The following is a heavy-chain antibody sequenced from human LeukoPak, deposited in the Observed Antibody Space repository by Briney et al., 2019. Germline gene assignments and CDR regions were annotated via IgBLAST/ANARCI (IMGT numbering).Heavy chain of an antibody. CDR3: ARGYLYYDFWSGYGTSYYFDY. CDR1: GYTFTSYG. CDR2: ISAYNGNT. J-gene: IGHJ4*02. Sequence: VASVKVSCKASGYTFTSYGISWVRQAPGQGLEWMGWISAYNGNTNYAQKLQGRVTMTTDTSTSTAYMELRSLRSDDTAVYYCARGYLYYDFWSGYGTSYYFDYWGQGTLVIVSS. V-gene: IGHV1-18*01. D-gene: IGHD3-3*01.